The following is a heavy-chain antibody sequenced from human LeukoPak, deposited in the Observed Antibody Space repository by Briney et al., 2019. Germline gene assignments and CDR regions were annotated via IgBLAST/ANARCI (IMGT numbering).Heavy chain of an antibody. Sequence: GASVKVSCKASGGTFSSYAISWVRQAPGQGLEWMGWISAYNGNTNYAQKLQGRVTMTTDTSTSTAYMELRSLRSDDTAVYYCARFIAANGRGFDYWGQGTLVTVSS. CDR1: GGTFSSYA. V-gene: IGHV1-18*01. J-gene: IGHJ4*02. CDR2: ISAYNGNT. D-gene: IGHD6-13*01. CDR3: ARFIAANGRGFDY.